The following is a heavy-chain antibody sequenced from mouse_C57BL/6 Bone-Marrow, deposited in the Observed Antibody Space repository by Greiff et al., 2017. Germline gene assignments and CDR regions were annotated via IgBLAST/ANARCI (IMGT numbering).Heavy chain of an antibody. V-gene: IGHV1-76*01. CDR3: ARGDYYGSRSYAMDY. Sequence: QVQLKESGAELVRPGASVKLSCKASGYTFTDYYINWVKQRPGQGLEWIARIYPGSGNTYYNEKFKGKATLTAEKSSSTAYMQLSSLTSEDSAVYFCARGDYYGSRSYAMDYWGQGTSVTVSS. CDR2: IYPGSGNT. D-gene: IGHD1-1*01. J-gene: IGHJ4*01. CDR1: GYTFTDYY.